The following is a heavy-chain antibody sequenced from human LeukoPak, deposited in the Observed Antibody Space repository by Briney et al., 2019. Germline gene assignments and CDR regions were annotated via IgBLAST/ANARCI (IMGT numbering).Heavy chain of an antibody. CDR2: IYYSGST. D-gene: IGHD3-3*01. V-gene: IGHV4-59*08. CDR1: GGSISSYY. J-gene: IGHJ5*02. Sequence: SETLSLTCTVSGGSISSYYWSWIRQPPGKGLEWIGYIYYSGSTNYNPSLKSRVTISVDTSKNQFSLKLSSVTAADTAVYYCARGPRYDFWSGYYANWFDPWGQGTLVTVSS. CDR3: ARGPRYDFWSGYYANWFDP.